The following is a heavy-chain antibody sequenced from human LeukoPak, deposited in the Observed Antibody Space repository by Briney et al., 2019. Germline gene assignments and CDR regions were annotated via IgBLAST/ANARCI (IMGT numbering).Heavy chain of an antibody. CDR3: AKEFIAGDGLVDYDS. D-gene: IGHD5-24*01. CDR1: GFTISTYA. Sequence: QPGGTLRRSCAASGFTISTYAMTWLRQAPGKGLEWVSSITSSGATTYYADSVKGRFTSSRDISKDPLYLHMISLNATASSVCDCAKEFIAGDGLVDYDSWGEGALGTVSS. V-gene: IGHV3-23*01. J-gene: IGHJ4*02. CDR2: ITSSGATT.